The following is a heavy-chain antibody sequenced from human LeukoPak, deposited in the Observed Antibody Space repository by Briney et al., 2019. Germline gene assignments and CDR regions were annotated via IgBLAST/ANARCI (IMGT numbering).Heavy chain of an antibody. CDR1: EITFSIYT. J-gene: IGHJ4*02. CDR3: ARNPYDILTGFYKNPGGFDY. D-gene: IGHD3-9*01. CDR2: IGSNSVTI. V-gene: IGHV3-48*01. Sequence: PGGSLRLSCVASEITFSIYTMNWVRQAPGKGLEWISSIGSNSVTIYYADSVKGRFTISRDNAENSLYLQMDSLRAGDTAIYYCARNPYDILTGFYKNPGGFDYWGQGTLVTVSS.